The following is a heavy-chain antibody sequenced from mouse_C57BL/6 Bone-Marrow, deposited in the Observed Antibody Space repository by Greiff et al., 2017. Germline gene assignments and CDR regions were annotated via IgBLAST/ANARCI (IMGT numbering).Heavy chain of an antibody. CDR3: AREYDDYYYAMDY. J-gene: IGHJ4*01. Sequence: EVQGVESGGGLVKPGGSLKLSCAASGFTFSSYTMSWVRQTPEKRLEWVATISGGGGNTYYPDSVKGRITISRDNAKNTLYLQMSSLRSEDTALYDCAREYDDYYYAMDYWGQGTSVTVSS. CDR1: GFTFSSYT. V-gene: IGHV5-9*01. D-gene: IGHD2-3*01. CDR2: ISGGGGNT.